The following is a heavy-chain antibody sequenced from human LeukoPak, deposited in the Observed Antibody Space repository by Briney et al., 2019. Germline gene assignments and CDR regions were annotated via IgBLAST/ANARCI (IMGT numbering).Heavy chain of an antibody. CDR2: ISSSSDYI. CDR1: GFTFSSYS. Sequence: GGSLRLSCAASGFTFSSYSMNWVRQAPGKGLEWVSSISSSSDYIYYADSVKGRFTISRDNAKNSLYLHMDSLRAEDMAVYYCAPGYSAYDYFGMDVWGQGTTVTVSS. V-gene: IGHV3-21*01. D-gene: IGHD5-12*01. CDR3: APGYSAYDYFGMDV. J-gene: IGHJ6*02.